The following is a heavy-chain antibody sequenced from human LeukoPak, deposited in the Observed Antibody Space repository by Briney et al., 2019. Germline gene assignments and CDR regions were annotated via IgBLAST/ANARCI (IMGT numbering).Heavy chain of an antibody. D-gene: IGHD5-18*01. CDR3: ARAGGGGYNYGLDY. CDR2: ISSSGSFI. V-gene: IGHV3-11*04. Sequence: PGGSLRFSCAASTFTFSDYYMSWIRQAPGKGLEWVSHISSSGSFIYYADSVKGRFTISRDNAKNSLDLQMNSLRDVDTAIYYCARAGGGGYNYGLDYWGQGILVAVSS. CDR1: TFTFSDYY. J-gene: IGHJ4*02.